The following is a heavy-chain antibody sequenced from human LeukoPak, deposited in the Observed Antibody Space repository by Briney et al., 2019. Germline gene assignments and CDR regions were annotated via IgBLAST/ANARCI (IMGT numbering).Heavy chain of an antibody. V-gene: IGHV3-49*04. CDR1: GFTFSSYE. CDR2: IRSKAYGGTT. D-gene: IGHD6-19*01. J-gene: IGHJ4*02. Sequence: PGGPLRLSCAASGFTFSSYEMNWVRQAPGKGLEWVGFIRSKAYGGTTEYAASVKGRFTISRDDSKSIAYLQMNSLKTEDTAVYYCTREIIWIAVAGPDYWGQGTLVTVSS. CDR3: TREIIWIAVAGPDY.